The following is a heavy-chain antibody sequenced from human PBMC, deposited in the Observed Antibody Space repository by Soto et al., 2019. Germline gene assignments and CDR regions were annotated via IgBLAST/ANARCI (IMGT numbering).Heavy chain of an antibody. Sequence: NPSETLSLTCAVSGGSIGTSAYYWGWIRQAPGKGLEWIGSINHSGNTYLSPSLKGRVTMSVDTSKNSFSLKLRSATAADTGLYYCSRRAPEGFDPWGQGTLVTVSS. CDR1: GGSIGTSAYY. V-gene: IGHV4-39*01. CDR2: INHSGNT. J-gene: IGHJ5*02. CDR3: SRRAPEGFDP.